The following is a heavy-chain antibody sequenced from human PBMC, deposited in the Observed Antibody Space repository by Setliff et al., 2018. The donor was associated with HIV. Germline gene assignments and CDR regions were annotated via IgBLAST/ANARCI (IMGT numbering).Heavy chain of an antibody. CDR1: GGSLTNYY. CDR2: ITDDGTA. Sequence: SETLSLTCAVYGGSLTNYYWSWIRQSPGKGLEWIGEITDDGTATYTSSLKSRVTISLDTSKKQLSLKVTSVTAADTAIYYCARGRSRESDWCWLYYNYYYGMDVWAQGTAVTVSS. CDR3: ARGRSRESDWCWLYYNYYYGMDV. D-gene: IGHD2-8*01. V-gene: IGHV4-34*01. J-gene: IGHJ6*02.